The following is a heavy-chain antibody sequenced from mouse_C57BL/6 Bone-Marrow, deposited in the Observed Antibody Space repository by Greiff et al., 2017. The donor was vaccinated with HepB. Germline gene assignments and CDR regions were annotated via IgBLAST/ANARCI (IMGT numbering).Heavy chain of an antibody. J-gene: IGHJ3*01. Sequence: EVMLVESGGGLVQPGGSLSLSCAASGFTFTDYYMSWVRQPPGKALEWLGFIRNKANGYTTEYSASVKGRFTISRDNSQSILYLQMNALRAEDSATYYGARYMGDYGGFAYWGQGTLVTVSA. CDR2: IRNKANGYTT. D-gene: IGHD2-4*01. CDR3: ARYMGDYGGFAY. V-gene: IGHV7-3*01. CDR1: GFTFTDYY.